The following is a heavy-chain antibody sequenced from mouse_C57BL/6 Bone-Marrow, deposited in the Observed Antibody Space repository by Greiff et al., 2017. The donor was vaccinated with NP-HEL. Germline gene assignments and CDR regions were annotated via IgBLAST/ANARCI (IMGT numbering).Heavy chain of an antibody. CDR1: GFTFSDYY. CDR3: ARQRVYYDYDVAY. D-gene: IGHD2-4*01. J-gene: IGHJ3*01. V-gene: IGHV5-12*01. CDR2: ISNGGGST. Sequence: EVQVVESGGGLVQPGGSLKLSCAASGFTFSDYYMYWVRQTPEKRLEWVAYISNGGGSTYYPDTVKGRFTISRDNAKNTLYLQMSRLKSEDTAMYYCARQRVYYDYDVAYWGQGTLVTVSA.